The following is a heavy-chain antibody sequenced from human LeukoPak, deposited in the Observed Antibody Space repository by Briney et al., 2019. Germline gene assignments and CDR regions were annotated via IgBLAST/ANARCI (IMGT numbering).Heavy chain of an antibody. CDR2: IYYSGST. Sequence: KPSETLSLTCTVSGGSISSYYWSWIRQPPGKGLEWIGYIYYSGSTNYNPSLKSRVTISVDTSKNQFSLKLSSVTAADTAVYYCARGHYDILTAYYEGYYYYGMDVWGKGTTVTVSS. CDR1: GGSISSYY. CDR3: ARGHYDILTAYYEGYYYYGMDV. D-gene: IGHD3-9*01. J-gene: IGHJ6*04. V-gene: IGHV4-59*01.